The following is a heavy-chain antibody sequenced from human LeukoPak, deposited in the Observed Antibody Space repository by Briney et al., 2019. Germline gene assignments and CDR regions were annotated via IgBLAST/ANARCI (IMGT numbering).Heavy chain of an antibody. J-gene: IGHJ3*02. Sequence: GGSLRLSCATSGFIFSKYGMHWVRQAPGKGLEWVGRIKSKTDGGTTDYAAPVKGRFTISRDDSKNTLYLQMNSLKTEDTAVYYCTTIAPGGYSSSSIAFDIWGQGTMVTVSS. CDR2: IKSKTDGGTT. V-gene: IGHV3-15*01. CDR1: GFIFSKYG. D-gene: IGHD6-6*01. CDR3: TTIAPGGYSSSSIAFDI.